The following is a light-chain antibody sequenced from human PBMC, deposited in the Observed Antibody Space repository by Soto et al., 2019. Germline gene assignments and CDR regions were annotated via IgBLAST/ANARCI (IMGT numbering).Light chain of an antibody. CDR3: AAWNDRQNGYV. Sequence: QSALTQPPSASGNPGQRVTISCSGSSSNIGSNTVNWYQQLPGTAPKLLIYKNNQRPSGVPDRFSGSKSGTSASLAISGLQSEDEADYYCAAWNDRQNGYVFGTGTKVTVL. J-gene: IGLJ1*01. CDR2: KNN. V-gene: IGLV1-44*01. CDR1: SSNIGSNT.